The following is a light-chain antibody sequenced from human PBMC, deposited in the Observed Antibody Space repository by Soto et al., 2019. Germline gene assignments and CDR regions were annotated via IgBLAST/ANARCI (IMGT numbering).Light chain of an antibody. V-gene: IGKV1-9*01. CDR3: QQLNSYPPWT. J-gene: IGKJ1*01. Sequence: DIQLTQSPSFLPASVGDRVTITCRASQGISRSLAWYQQKPGKATELLIYTASTLQSGVPSRFSGSGSGTEFTLTISSLQPEDFATYYCQQLNSYPPWTFGQGTKVAIK. CDR2: TAS. CDR1: QGISRS.